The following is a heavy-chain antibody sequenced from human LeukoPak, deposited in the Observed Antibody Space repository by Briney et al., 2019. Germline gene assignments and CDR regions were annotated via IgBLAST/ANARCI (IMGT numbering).Heavy chain of an antibody. CDR3: ARPSNRGYSYGYAFDI. D-gene: IGHD5-18*01. J-gene: IGHJ3*02. CDR1: GYTFTSYG. CDR2: ISAYNGNT. Sequence: ASVKVSCKASGYTFTSYGISWVRQAPGQGLEWMGWISAYNGNTNYAQKLQGRVTMTTDTSTSTAYMELRSLRSDDTAVYYCARPSNRGYSYGYAFDIWGQGTMVTVSS. V-gene: IGHV1-18*01.